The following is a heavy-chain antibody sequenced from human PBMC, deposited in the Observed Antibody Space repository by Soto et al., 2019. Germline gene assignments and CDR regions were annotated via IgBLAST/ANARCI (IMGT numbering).Heavy chain of an antibody. CDR3: AREGLSWNYGAFDI. CDR1: ADSVSSNSSA. J-gene: IGHJ3*02. V-gene: IGHV6-1*01. CDR2: TYYRSKWYN. D-gene: IGHD1-7*01. Sequence: SLTCSISADSVSSNSSAWNWIRQSPSRGLEWLGRTYYRSKWYNDYAVSVKSRITINPDTSKNQFSLQLNSATPDDTAVYYCAREGLSWNYGAFDIWGQGTMVTASS.